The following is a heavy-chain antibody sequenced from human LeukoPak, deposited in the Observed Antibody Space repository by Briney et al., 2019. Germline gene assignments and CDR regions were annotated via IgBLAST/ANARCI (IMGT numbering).Heavy chain of an antibody. CDR1: RYTFTGYY. V-gene: IGHV1-2*02. J-gene: IGHJ4*02. D-gene: IGHD4-17*01. CDR2: INPSSGDT. Sequence: ASVKVSCTTSRYTFTGYYLHWVRQAPGQGLEWMGWINPSSGDTNYAQRFQGRVTMTRDTSIGTAYIELKSLISDDTAVFYCAISDFADSDVYFDSWGQGTLVIVSS. CDR3: AISDFADSDVYFDS.